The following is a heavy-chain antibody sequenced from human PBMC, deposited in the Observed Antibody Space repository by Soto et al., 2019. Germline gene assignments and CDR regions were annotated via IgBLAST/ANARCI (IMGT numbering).Heavy chain of an antibody. CDR1: GFTFSNAW. D-gene: IGHD3-3*01. CDR2: IKSKTDGGTT. J-gene: IGHJ4*02. V-gene: IGHV3-15*01. Sequence: EVQLVESGGGLVKPGGSLRLSCAASGFTFSNAWMSCVRQAPGKGLEWVGRIKSKTDGGTTDYAAPVKGRFTISRDDSKNTLYLQMNSLKTEDTAVYYCTTGLGLTRITIFGVVIDGWDYWGQGTLVTVSS. CDR3: TTGLGLTRITIFGVVIDGWDY.